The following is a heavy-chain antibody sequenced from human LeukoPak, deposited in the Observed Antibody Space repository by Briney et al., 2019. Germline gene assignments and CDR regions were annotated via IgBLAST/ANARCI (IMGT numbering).Heavy chain of an antibody. J-gene: IGHJ4*02. CDR1: GYTFTSYA. V-gene: IGHV1-3*02. CDR3: ARAYNYYDSSGYYLGYYFDY. D-gene: IGHD3-22*01. CDR2: SNAGNGNT. Sequence: ASVKVSCKASGYTFTSYAMHWVRQAPGQRLEWMGWSNAGNGNTKYSQEFQGRVTFTRDTSASTAYMELSSLRSEDMAVYYCARAYNYYDSSGYYLGYYFDYWGQGTLVTVSS.